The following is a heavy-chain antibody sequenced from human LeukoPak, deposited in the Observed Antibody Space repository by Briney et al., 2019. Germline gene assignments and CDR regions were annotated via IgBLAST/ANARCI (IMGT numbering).Heavy chain of an antibody. V-gene: IGHV3-7*01. CDR2: IKQDGSEK. CDR1: GFTFSSYW. Sequence: GGSLRLSCAASGFTFSSYWMSWVRQAPGKGLEGVANIKQDGSEKYYVDSVKGRFTISRDNAKNSLYLQINNPRAEETAVYSCARCKRSVAAGTEFDPWGQGTLVTVSS. D-gene: IGHD6-13*01. CDR3: ARCKRSVAAGTEFDP. J-gene: IGHJ5*02.